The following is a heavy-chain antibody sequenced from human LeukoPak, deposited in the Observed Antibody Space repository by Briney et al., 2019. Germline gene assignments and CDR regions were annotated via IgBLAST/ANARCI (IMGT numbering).Heavy chain of an antibody. J-gene: IGHJ3*02. CDR2: IIPIFGTA. D-gene: IGHD6-19*01. CDR1: GGTFSSYA. V-gene: IGHV1-69*13. CDR3: ARVRQWLVPSDAFDI. Sequence: SVKVSCKASGGTFSSYAISWVRQAPGQGLEWMGGIIPIFGTANYAQKFQGRVTITADESTSTAYMELSSLRSEDTAVYYCARVRQWLVPSDAFDIWGQGTMVTVSS.